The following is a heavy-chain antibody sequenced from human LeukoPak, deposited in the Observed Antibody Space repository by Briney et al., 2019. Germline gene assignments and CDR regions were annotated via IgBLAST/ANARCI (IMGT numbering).Heavy chain of an antibody. J-gene: IGHJ4*02. CDR3: ARGSYSGTIDY. CDR1: GYTFTGYY. Sequence: ASVKVSCKTSGYTFTGYYMHWVRQAPGQGLEWMGIINPSGGSTSYAQKFQGRVTMTRDMSTSTVYMELSSLRSEDTAVYYCARGSYSGTIDYWGQGTLVTVSS. V-gene: IGHV1-46*01. D-gene: IGHD5-12*01. CDR2: INPSGGST.